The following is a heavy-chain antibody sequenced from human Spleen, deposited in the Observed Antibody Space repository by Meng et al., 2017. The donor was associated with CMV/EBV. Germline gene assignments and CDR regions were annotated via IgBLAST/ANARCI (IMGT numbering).Heavy chain of an antibody. CDR1: AHTLTGYY. CDR2: LNPTCGGT. D-gene: IGHD2-2*01. J-gene: IGHJ4*02. Sequence: VPLWRPGAEVIKPGTLVPLSCKPSAHTLTGYYKQWLRQAPGQGLEWMGWLNPTCGGTNYAQKFQGRITMTRDTSISTAYMEMSRLRSDDTAVYYCARVLQGDSGTIDYWGQGTLVTVSS. CDR3: ARVLQGDSGTIDY. V-gene: IGHV1-2*02.